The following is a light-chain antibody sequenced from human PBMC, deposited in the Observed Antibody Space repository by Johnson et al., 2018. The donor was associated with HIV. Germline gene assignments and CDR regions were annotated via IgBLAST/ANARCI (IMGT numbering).Light chain of an antibody. CDR1: SSNIANNY. CDR2: DND. CDR3: GTWDSSLNAYV. Sequence: QSVLTQPPSVSAAPGQKVTISCSGGSSNIANNYVSWYQQLPGSAPKLLIYDNDKRPSGIPDRFSGSKSGTSATLGITGLQTGDEADYYCGTWDSSLNAYVFGAATKVAVL. J-gene: IGLJ1*01. V-gene: IGLV1-51*01.